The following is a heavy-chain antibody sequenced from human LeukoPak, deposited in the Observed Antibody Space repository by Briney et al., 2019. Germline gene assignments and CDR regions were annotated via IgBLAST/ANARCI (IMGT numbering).Heavy chain of an antibody. Sequence: SETLSLTCAVYGGSFSDYYWSWIRQSPGRGLKWIGEINQSGTTDYNPSLKSRVIISIDTSKTQFSLKLSSVTAADTAVYYCARDRYCSGGSCYSWFDPWGQGTLVTVSS. CDR2: INQSGTT. CDR3: ARDRYCSGGSCYSWFDP. J-gene: IGHJ5*02. CDR1: GGSFSDYY. D-gene: IGHD2-15*01. V-gene: IGHV4-34*01.